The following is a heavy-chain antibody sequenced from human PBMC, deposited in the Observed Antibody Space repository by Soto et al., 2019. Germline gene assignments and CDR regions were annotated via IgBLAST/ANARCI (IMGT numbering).Heavy chain of an antibody. CDR2: INPNGGAT. CDR3: ARGGGTILAPLT. J-gene: IGHJ5*02. CDR1: GYTFTGYF. Sequence: ASGKVSCKASGYTFTGYFIHWVRQAPGQGLEWMGYINPNGGATKYAPRFQGRVTMTSDTSIRTAYMDLSNLTSDDTAVYYCARGGGTILAPLTWGLGTLVTVSS. D-gene: IGHD3-3*01. V-gene: IGHV1-2*02.